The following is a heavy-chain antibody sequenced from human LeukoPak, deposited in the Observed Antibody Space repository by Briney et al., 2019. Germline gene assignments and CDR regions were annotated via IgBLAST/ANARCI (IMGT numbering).Heavy chain of an antibody. D-gene: IGHD4-11*01. CDR1: GFTFSSYS. CDR2: ISSSSSNI. CDR3: ARVRDDYTYFDC. V-gene: IGHV3-21*01. J-gene: IGHJ4*02. Sequence: GGSLRLSCAASGFTFSSYSMNWVRQAPGKGLEGVSSISSSSSNIYYADSVKGRFTISRDNAKNSLFLQMNSLRAEDTAVYYCARVRDDYTYFDCWGQGTLVTVSS.